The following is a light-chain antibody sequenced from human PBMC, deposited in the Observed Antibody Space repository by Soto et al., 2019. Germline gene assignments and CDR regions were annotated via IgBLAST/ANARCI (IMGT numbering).Light chain of an antibody. Sequence: QSVLTQPASVSGSPGQSITISCTGTSGDIGSYNRVSWYQQHPGKAPKLIIYEVTDRPSGVSNRFSGSKSGNKASLTISGLLAEDEADYYCNSYTRSRSYVFGTGTKLTVL. J-gene: IGLJ1*01. V-gene: IGLV2-14*01. CDR2: EVT. CDR3: NSYTRSRSYV. CDR1: SGDIGSYNR.